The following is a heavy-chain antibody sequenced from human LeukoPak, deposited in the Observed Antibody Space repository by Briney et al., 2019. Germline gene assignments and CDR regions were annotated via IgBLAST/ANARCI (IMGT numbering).Heavy chain of an antibody. J-gene: IGHJ4*02. D-gene: IGHD2-15*01. CDR2: MYHSGST. V-gene: IGHV4-38-2*02. CDR3: ARETQYCSGGSCYGGLDY. Sequence: SETLSLTCSVSGYSMSSGYYWGWIRQPPGKGLEWIGSMYHSGSTYYNPSLKSRVTISVDTSKNQFSLKLSSVTAANTAVYYCARETQYCSGGSCYGGLDYWGQGTLVTVSS. CDR1: GYSMSSGYY.